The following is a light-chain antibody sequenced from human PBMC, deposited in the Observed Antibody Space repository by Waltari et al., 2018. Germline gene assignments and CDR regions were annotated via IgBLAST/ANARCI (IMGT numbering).Light chain of an antibody. CDR2: ELS. J-gene: IGKJ2*01. CDR1: QSLLHSDGKTY. V-gene: IGKV2-29*02. CDR3: MQGIHLT. Sequence: EIVMTQTPLSLSVTPGQPASISCKSSQSLLHSDGKTYVYWYLQKPGQSPQLLIYELSRRFSGVPDRFSASGSRTDFTLKISRVEADDVGVYYCMQGIHLTFGQGTKLEMK.